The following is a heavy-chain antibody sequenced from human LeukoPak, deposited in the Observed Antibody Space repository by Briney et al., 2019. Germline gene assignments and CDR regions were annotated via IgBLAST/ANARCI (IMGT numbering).Heavy chain of an antibody. CDR2: IKQDGSEK. D-gene: IGHD6-13*01. J-gene: IGHJ4*02. V-gene: IGHV3-7*01. CDR1: GFTFSNYS. Sequence: GGSLRLSCAASGFTFSNYSMNWVRQAPGKGLEWVANIKQDGSEKYYVDSVKGRFTISRDNAKNSLYLQMNSLRAEDTAVYYCARAIAASQYYFDYWGQGTLVTVSS. CDR3: ARAIAASQYYFDY.